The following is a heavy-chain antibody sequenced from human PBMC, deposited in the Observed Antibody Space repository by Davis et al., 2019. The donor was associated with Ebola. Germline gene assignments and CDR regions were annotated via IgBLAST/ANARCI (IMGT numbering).Heavy chain of an antibody. CDR3: ARICVRLTTFNTKYYFDY. J-gene: IGHJ4*02. CDR1: AGSVSHYY. CDR2: INHSGST. V-gene: IGHV4-34*01. D-gene: IGHD1-14*01. Sequence: MPSETLSLTCAVYAGSVSHYYWSWIRQPPGKGLEWIGEINHSGSTNYNPSLKSRVTISVDTSKNQFSLKLSSVTAADTAVYYCARICVRLTTFNTKYYFDYWGQGTLVTVSS.